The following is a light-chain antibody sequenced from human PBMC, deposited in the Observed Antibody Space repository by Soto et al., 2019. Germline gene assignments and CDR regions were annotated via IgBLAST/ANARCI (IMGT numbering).Light chain of an antibody. CDR1: SSDVGSYNY. CDR2: DVS. CDR3: GSYTTTSTYV. J-gene: IGLJ1*01. Sequence: QSVLTQPASVSGSPGQSITISCTGTSSDVGSYNYVSWYQQHPGKAPKLMVYDVSNRPSGVSNRFSGSKSGNTASLTISGLQAVDEADYYCGSYTTTSTYVFGPGTKVTVL. V-gene: IGLV2-14*01.